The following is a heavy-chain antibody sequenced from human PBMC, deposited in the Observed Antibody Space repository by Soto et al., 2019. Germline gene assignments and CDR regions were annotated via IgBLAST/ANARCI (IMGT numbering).Heavy chain of an antibody. CDR2: IIPIFGTA. V-gene: IGHV1-69*05. CDR3: ASSYSNYALIDYYYYGMNV. CDR1: GGTFSSYA. D-gene: IGHD4-4*01. J-gene: IGHJ6*02. Sequence: SVKVSCKASGGTFSSYAISWVRQAPGQGLEWMGGIIPIFGTANYAQKFQGRVTITRDTSASTAYMELSSLRSEDTAVYYCASSYSNYALIDYYYYGMNVWGQGTTVTVSS.